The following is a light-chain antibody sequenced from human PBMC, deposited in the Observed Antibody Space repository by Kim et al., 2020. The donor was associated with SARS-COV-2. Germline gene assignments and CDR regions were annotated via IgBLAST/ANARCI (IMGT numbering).Light chain of an antibody. CDR2: DVS. V-gene: IGLV2-14*03. Sequence: GQSVTISCTGTSSDVGGYNYVSWYQQHPGKAPKLMIYDVSNRPSGVSNSFSGSKSGNTASLTISGLQAEDEADYYCSSYTSSNTYVFGPGTKVTVL. CDR1: SSDVGGYNY. J-gene: IGLJ1*01. CDR3: SSYTSSNTYV.